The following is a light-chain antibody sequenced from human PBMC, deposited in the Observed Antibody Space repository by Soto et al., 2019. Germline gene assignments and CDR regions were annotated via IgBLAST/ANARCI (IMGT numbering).Light chain of an antibody. CDR1: QTISSW. CDR2: KAS. J-gene: IGKJ4*01. CDR3: QQSHSTPLT. V-gene: IGKV1-5*03. Sequence: DIQMTQSPSTLSGSVGDRVTITCRASQTISSWLAWYQQKPGKAPKLLIYKASTLKSGVPSRFSGSGSGTEFTLTISSLQPDDFATYYCQQSHSTPLTFGGGTNLEI.